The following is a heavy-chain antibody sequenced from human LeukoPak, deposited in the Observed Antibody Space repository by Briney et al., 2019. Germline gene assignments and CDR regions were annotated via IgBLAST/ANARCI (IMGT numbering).Heavy chain of an antibody. Sequence: GASVKVSCKASGNTFSGYYMHWVRQAPGQGLEWMGWINPNIGATNYAQKFQGRVTMTRDTSITTAYMELSRLRSDDTAVYFCARDLYRWLYNWNDAGLYYYGMDVWGPGTTVTVSS. CDR1: GNTFSGYY. V-gene: IGHV1-2*02. J-gene: IGHJ6*02. CDR2: INPNIGAT. CDR3: ARDLYRWLYNWNDAGLYYYGMDV. D-gene: IGHD1-20*01.